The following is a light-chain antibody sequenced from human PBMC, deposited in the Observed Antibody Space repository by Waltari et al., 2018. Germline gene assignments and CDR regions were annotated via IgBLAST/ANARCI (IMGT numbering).Light chain of an antibody. J-gene: IGLJ2*01. Sequence: QSALTQPASVSGSPGQSITISCTGTSSYVGSFNLVSWYQQHPGKAPKLIIYEATNRPSGVSNRFSGSKSGNTAYLTVSGLQAEDEADYYCNSYAGSNSVLFGAGTKLTVL. V-gene: IGLV2-23*01. CDR2: EAT. CDR1: SSYVGSFNL. CDR3: NSYAGSNSVL.